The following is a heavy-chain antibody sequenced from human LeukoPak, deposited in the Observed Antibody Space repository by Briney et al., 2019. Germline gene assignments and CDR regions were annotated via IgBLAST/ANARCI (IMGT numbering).Heavy chain of an antibody. J-gene: IGHJ4*02. CDR3: ARGDQNFDY. Sequence: SQTLSLTCAISVGSVSSNRAAWNWIRQSPSRGPEWLGRTYYRSKWKNDYAVSVKSRTTIKPDTSKNQFSLQLNSVTPEDTAVYYCARGDQNFDYWGQGTLVTVSS. CDR2: TYYRSKWKN. V-gene: IGHV6-1*01. CDR1: VGSVSSNRAA.